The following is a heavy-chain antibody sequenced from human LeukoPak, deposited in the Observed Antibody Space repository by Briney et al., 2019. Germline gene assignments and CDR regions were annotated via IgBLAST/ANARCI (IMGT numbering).Heavy chain of an antibody. CDR1: GFTFSGYS. CDR2: ISSSSPYI. Sequence: GGSLRLSCAASGFTFSGYSMNWVRQAPGKGLEWVSSISSSSPYIYYADSVKGRFTITRDNAKNSLYLQMNSLRAEDTAVYYCARSPSLGDPIDYWGQGTLVTVSS. V-gene: IGHV3-21*01. CDR3: ARSPSLGDPIDY. J-gene: IGHJ4*02. D-gene: IGHD2-21*01.